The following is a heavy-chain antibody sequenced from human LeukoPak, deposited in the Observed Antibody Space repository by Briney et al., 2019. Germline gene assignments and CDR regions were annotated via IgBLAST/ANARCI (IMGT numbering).Heavy chain of an antibody. CDR2: IIPIFGTA. Sequence: SVKVSCKASGGTFSSYAISWVRQAPGQGLEWMGGIIPIFGTANYAQKFQGRVTITTDESTSTAYMELSSLRSEDTVVYYCARVGSGSYYNGDYYMDVWGKGTTVTVSS. V-gene: IGHV1-69*05. D-gene: IGHD3-10*01. CDR1: GGTFSSYA. CDR3: ARVGSGSYYNGDYYMDV. J-gene: IGHJ6*03.